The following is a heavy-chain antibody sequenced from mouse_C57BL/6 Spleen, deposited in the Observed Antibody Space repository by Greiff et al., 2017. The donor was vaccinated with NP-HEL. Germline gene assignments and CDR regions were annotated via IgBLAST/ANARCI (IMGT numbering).Heavy chain of an antibody. J-gene: IGHJ2*01. D-gene: IGHD1-1*01. V-gene: IGHV1-62-2*01. CDR3: AIHESPFITTVSYYFDY. Sequence: VQLQQSGAELVKPGASVKLSCKASGYTFTEYTIHWVKQRSGQGLEWIGWFYPGSGSIKYNEKFKDKATLTADKSSSTVYMEISRLTSEDSAVYFCAIHESPFITTVSYYFDYWGQGTTLTVSS. CDR1: GYTFTEYT. CDR2: FYPGSGSI.